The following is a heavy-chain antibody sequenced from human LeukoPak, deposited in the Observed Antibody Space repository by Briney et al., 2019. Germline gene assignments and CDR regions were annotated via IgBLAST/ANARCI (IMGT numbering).Heavy chain of an antibody. D-gene: IGHD3-22*01. J-gene: IGHJ3*02. CDR1: GGSFSGYY. CDR2: INHSGST. V-gene: IGHV4-34*01. CDR3: ARGTSGASHDSSGNAFDI. Sequence: SETLSLTCAVYGGSFSGYYWSWIRQPPGKGLEWIGEINHSGSTNYNPSLKSRVTISVDTSKNQFSLKLSSVTAADTAVYYCARGTSGASHDSSGNAFDIWGQGTMVTVSS.